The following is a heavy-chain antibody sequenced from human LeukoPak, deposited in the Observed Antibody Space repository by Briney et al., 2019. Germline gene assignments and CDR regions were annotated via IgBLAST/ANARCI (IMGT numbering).Heavy chain of an antibody. J-gene: IGHJ4*02. CDR3: ARANSFDSSGYYFDY. CDR2: IRSKTYRGTT. Sequence: PGRSLRLSWTASGFTFGNYALSWFRQAPGKGLKWVAFIRSKTYRGTTEYAASVKGRFTISRDDSKSIAYLQMNSLKTEDTAVYYCARANSFDSSGYYFDYWGQGTLVTVSS. D-gene: IGHD3-22*01. CDR1: GFTFGNYA. V-gene: IGHV3-49*03.